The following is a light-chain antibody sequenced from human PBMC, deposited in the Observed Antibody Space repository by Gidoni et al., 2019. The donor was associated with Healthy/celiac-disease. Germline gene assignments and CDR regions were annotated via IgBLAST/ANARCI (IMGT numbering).Light chain of an antibody. CDR3: AAWDDSLSGYVV. J-gene: IGLJ2*01. V-gene: IGLV1-47*01. CDR1: SSNIGSNY. CDR2: RNN. Sequence: QSVLTPPPSASGTPGQRVTISWSGSSSNIGSNYVYWYQQLPGTAPKLLIYRNNQRPSGVPDRFSGSKSGTSASLAISGLRSEDEADYYCAAWDDSLSGYVVFGGGTKLTVL.